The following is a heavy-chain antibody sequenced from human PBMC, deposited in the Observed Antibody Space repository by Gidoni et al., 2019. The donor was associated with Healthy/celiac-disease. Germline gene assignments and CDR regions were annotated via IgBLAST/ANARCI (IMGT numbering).Heavy chain of an antibody. D-gene: IGHD3-16*01. CDR3: AKGVPVGEEYFQH. V-gene: IGHV3-9*01. CDR2: ISWNSGSI. J-gene: IGHJ1*01. Sequence: EVQLVESGGGLVQPGRSLRLSCAASGFTFDDYAMHWVRQAPGKGLEWVSGISWNSGSIGYADSVKGRFTISRDNAKNSLYLQMNSLRAEDTALYYCAKGVPVGEEYFQHWGQGTLVTVSS. CDR1: GFTFDDYA.